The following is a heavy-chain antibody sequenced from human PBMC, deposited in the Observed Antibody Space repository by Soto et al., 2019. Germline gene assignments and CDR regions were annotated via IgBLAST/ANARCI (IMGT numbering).Heavy chain of an antibody. CDR1: GYTFTSYG. CDR2: ISAYNGNT. CDR3: ARGLYDILTGYYNVYYYYGMDV. J-gene: IGHJ6*02. D-gene: IGHD3-9*01. V-gene: IGHV1-18*01. Sequence: GSVKVSCKASGYTFTSYGISWVRQAPGQGLEWMGWISAYNGNTNYAQKLQGRVTMTTDTSTSTAYMELRSLRSDDTAVYYCARGLYDILTGYYNVYYYYGMDVWGQGTTVTVSS.